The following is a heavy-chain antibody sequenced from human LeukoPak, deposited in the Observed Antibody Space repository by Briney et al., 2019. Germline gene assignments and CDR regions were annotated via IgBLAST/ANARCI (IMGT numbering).Heavy chain of an antibody. V-gene: IGHV4-59*01. CDR3: ARSLAAAAIGPGYDY. CDR1: GGSISSYY. CDR2: IYYSGST. Sequence: SETLSLTCTVSGGSISSYYWSWIRQPLGKGLEWIGYIYYSGSTNYNPSLKSRVAISVDTSKNQFSLRLTSMTAADTAVYYCARSLAAAAIGPGYDYWGQGALVTVSS. D-gene: IGHD6-13*01. J-gene: IGHJ4*02.